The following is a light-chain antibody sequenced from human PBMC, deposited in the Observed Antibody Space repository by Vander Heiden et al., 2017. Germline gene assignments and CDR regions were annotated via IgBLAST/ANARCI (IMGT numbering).Light chain of an antibody. CDR3: IQGLQTIT. V-gene: IGKV2-28*01. J-gene: IGKJ4*01. CDR1: QSLLHSDGYNY. Sequence: DIVLTQSPLSLPVTPGEPASITCRSSQSLLHSDGYNYLNWFLQKPEQSPQLLIYLSSKRACGVPDRFSGSGSGKDFTLKISRLQAEDVGVYFFIQGLQTITFGGGTKVEIK. CDR2: LSS.